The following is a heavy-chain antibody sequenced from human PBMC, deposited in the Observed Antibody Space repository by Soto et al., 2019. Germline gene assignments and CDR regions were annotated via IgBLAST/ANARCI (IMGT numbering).Heavy chain of an antibody. J-gene: IGHJ4*02. CDR2: ISGSGGST. D-gene: IGHD3-22*01. CDR3: AKDLPMDSSGYYFDY. V-gene: IGHV3-23*01. CDR1: GFTFSSYA. Sequence: WGSLRLSCAASGFTFSSYAMSWVRQAPGKGLEWVSAISGSGGSTYYADSVKGRFTISRDNSKNTLYLQMNSLRAEDTAVYYCAKDLPMDSSGYYFDYWGQGTLVTVSS.